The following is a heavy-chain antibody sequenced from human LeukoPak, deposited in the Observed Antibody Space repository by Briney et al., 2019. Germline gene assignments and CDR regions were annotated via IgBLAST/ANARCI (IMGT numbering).Heavy chain of an antibody. D-gene: IGHD2/OR15-2a*01. CDR2: IKADGDDT. CDR1: GFKFSVYW. Sequence: GGCLRLSCVASGFKFSVYWMTWGRDTPGKGVGSGAKIKADGDDTYSAASVTGRFTLSKDNVRNSLSLQMNSLRAEDTGIYYCARDQTLVAIGASGYWGQGTLVTVSS. J-gene: IGHJ4*02. V-gene: IGHV3-7*01. CDR3: ARDQTLVAIGASGY.